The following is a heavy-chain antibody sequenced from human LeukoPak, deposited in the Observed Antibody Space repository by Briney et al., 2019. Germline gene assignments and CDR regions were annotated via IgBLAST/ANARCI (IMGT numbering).Heavy chain of an antibody. Sequence: SVKVSCKASGGTFSSYAISWVRQAPGQGLEWMGGIIPIFGTANYAQKFQGRVTITTDASTSTAYLDLNNLGSEDTAVYYCAREIGDRGFDYWGQGTLVTVSS. CDR1: GGTFSSYA. V-gene: IGHV1-69*05. CDR2: IIPIFGTA. D-gene: IGHD3-16*01. J-gene: IGHJ4*02. CDR3: AREIGDRGFDY.